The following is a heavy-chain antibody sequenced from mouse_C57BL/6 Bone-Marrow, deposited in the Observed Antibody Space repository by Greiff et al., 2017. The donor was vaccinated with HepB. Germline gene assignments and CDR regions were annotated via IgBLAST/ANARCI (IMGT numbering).Heavy chain of an antibody. V-gene: IGHV1-50*01. CDR3: AKGYYYGRTWFAY. J-gene: IGHJ3*01. CDR1: GYTFTSYW. D-gene: IGHD1-1*01. CDR2: IDPSDSYT. Sequence: KQSCKASGYTFTSYWMQWVKQRPGQGLEWIGEIDPSDSYTNYNQKFKGKATLTVDTSSSTAYMQLSSLTSEDSAVYYCAKGYYYGRTWFAYWGQGTLVTVSA.